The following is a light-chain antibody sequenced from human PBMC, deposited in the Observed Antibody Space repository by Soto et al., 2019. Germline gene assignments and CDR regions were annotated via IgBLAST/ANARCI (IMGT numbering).Light chain of an antibody. CDR2: DVS. J-gene: IGLJ2*01. CDR1: SSDVGSYNL. V-gene: IGLV2-23*02. CDR3: CSFAGSRTVV. Sequence: QSALTQPASVSGSPGQSITISCTGTSSDVGSYNLVSWYQQHPGKAPKLMIYDVSKRPSGVSNRFSGSRSGNTASLTISGLQAEDEADYYCCSFAGSRTVVFGGGTQLTVL.